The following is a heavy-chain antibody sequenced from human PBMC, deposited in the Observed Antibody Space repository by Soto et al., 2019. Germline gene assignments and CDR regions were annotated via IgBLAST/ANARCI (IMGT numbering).Heavy chain of an antibody. CDR2: IWYDGSSK. J-gene: IGHJ4*02. D-gene: IGHD1-26*01. CDR3: ARDQWDRLKPRETRYFDF. Sequence: QEQLVESGGGVVQPGRSLTLSCAASGFTFSSYGMHWVRQAPGKGLEWVAVIWYDGSSKFYAGSVKGRFTISRDNSKDTLYLQMSSLRADDTAVYYCARDQWDRLKPRETRYFDFWGQGTLVTVSS. V-gene: IGHV3-33*01. CDR1: GFTFSSYG.